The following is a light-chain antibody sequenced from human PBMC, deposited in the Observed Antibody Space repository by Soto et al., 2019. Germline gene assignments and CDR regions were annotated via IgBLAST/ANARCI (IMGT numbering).Light chain of an antibody. CDR3: QQYYDYPPLI. J-gene: IGKJ4*01. CDR1: RNINRK. V-gene: IGKV3-15*01. CDR2: GAS. Sequence: EIVMTQSPATLSVSPGERATLSCRASRNINRKLAWYQQKPGQAPRLLISGASTRATGIPARFSGSGSGTELTLTISCLQSEDFAVYYCQQYYDYPPLIFGGGTKVEIK.